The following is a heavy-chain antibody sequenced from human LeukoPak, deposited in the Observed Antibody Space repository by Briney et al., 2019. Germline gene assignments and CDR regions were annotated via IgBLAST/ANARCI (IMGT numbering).Heavy chain of an antibody. CDR2: IYYSGST. CDR1: GGSISSSSYY. CDR3: ARLDIVATIFDY. Sequence: SETLSLTCTVSGGSISSSSYYWGWIRQPPGKGLEWIGSIYYSGSTYYNPSLRSRVTISVDTSKNQFSLKLSSVTAADTAVYYCARLDIVATIFDYWGQGTLVTVSS. D-gene: IGHD5-12*01. J-gene: IGHJ4*02. V-gene: IGHV4-39*01.